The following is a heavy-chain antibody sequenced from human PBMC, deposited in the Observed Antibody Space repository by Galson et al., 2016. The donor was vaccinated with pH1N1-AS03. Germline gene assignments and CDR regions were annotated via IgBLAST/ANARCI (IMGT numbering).Heavy chain of an antibody. J-gene: IGHJ6*02. D-gene: IGHD4/OR15-4a*01. CDR3: ARVSAGLTGYYYAMDV. CDR1: EYTFTSYY. V-gene: IGHV1-46*01. Sequence: SVKVSCKASEYTFTSYYIHWVRQAPGQGREWMGIINPSDGNTNYAQRFQGRVTMTRDTSTSTDYMELSSLRSDDTAVYYCARVSAGLTGYYYAMDVWGQGTTVTVSS. CDR2: INPSDGNT.